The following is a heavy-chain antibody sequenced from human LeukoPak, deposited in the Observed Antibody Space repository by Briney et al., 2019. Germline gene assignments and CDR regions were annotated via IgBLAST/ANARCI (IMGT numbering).Heavy chain of an antibody. D-gene: IGHD3-10*01. J-gene: IGHJ6*03. CDR3: ARVYYGSGSYYNKPYYYYYYMDV. Sequence: ASVKVSCKASGYTFTGYYMHWVRQAPGQGLEWMGWISAYNGNTNYAQKLQGRVTMTTDTSTSTAYMELRSLRSDDTAVYYCARVYYGSGSYYNKPYYYYYYMDVWGKGTTVTISS. CDR2: ISAYNGNT. CDR1: GYTFTGYY. V-gene: IGHV1-18*04.